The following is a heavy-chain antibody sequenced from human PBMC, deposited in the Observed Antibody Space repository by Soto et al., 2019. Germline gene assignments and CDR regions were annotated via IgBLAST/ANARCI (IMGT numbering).Heavy chain of an antibody. V-gene: IGHV1-8*01. CDR3: ARLYYDFWSGYPNFDY. Sequence: QVQLVQSGAEVKKPGASVKVSCKASGYTFTSCDINWVRQGAGQGLEWMGWMNPNSGNTGYAQKFQGRVTMTRNTSISTAYMELSSLRSEDTAVYYCARLYYDFWSGYPNFDYWGQGTLVTVSS. CDR1: GYTFTSCD. CDR2: MNPNSGNT. J-gene: IGHJ4*02. D-gene: IGHD3-3*01.